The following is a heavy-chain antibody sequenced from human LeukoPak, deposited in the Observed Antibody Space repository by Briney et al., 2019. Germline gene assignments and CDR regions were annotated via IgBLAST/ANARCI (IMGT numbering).Heavy chain of an antibody. J-gene: IGHJ3*02. Sequence: RASETLSLTCTVSGGSISSGDYYWSWIRQPPGKGLEWIGYIYYSGSTYYNPSLKSRVTISVDTSKNQFSLKLSPVTAADTAVYYCARSEYQLLILAFDIWGQGTMVTVSS. V-gene: IGHV4-30-4*01. CDR2: IYYSGST. CDR3: ARSEYQLLILAFDI. D-gene: IGHD2-2*01. CDR1: GGSISSGDYY.